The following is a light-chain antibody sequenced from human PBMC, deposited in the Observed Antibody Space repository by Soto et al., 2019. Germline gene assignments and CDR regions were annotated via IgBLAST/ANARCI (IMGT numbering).Light chain of an antibody. CDR3: QQRSVWPIT. V-gene: IGKV3-11*01. CDR2: DAS. CDR1: QNIGTS. Sequence: PGERVTLSCRAGQNIGTSLVWSQQKPGQPPRLLIYDASHRATGVPARFSGSGSGTDFTLTISGLEPEDFAVYYCQQRSVWPITFGQGTRLEIK. J-gene: IGKJ5*01.